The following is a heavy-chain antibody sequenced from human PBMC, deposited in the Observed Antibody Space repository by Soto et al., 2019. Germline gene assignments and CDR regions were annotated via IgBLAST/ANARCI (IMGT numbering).Heavy chain of an antibody. J-gene: IGHJ6*02. D-gene: IGHD1-26*01. CDR1: GFTFSSYS. V-gene: IGHV3-21*01. CDR3: AREGFEGRSTGGGYYGMDV. Sequence: GGSLRLSCAASGFTFSSYSMNWVRQAPGKGLEWVSSISSSSSYIYYADSVKGRFTISRDNAKNSLYLQMNSLRAEDTAVYYCAREGFEGRSTGGGYYGMDVWGQGTTVTVSS. CDR2: ISSSSSYI.